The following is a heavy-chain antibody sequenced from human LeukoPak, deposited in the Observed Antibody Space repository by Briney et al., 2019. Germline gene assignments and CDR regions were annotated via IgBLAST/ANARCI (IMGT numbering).Heavy chain of an antibody. V-gene: IGHV3-23*01. CDR2: IGGSADAT. CDR3: AKVRFRYPVNPFDS. CDR1: GFPFYNFA. Sequence: GGSLRLSCASSGFPFYNFAMAWVRQAPGKGLEWVSSIGGSADATLYADSVRGRFTISRDSSNSTLFLQMNNLRAEDTATYYCAKVRFRYPVNPFDSWGQGTLVTVAS. D-gene: IGHD3-16*02. J-gene: IGHJ4*02.